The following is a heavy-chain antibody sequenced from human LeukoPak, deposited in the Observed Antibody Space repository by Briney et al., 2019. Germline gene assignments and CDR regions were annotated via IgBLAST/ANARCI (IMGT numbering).Heavy chain of an antibody. D-gene: IGHD3-9*01. CDR2: ISGSGGST. CDR1: GFTFSSYA. V-gene: IGHV3-23*01. CDR3: AKPILTAFGYFDY. Sequence: GGSLRLSCAASGFTFSSYAMSWVRQAPVKVLEWASAISGSGGSTFYADSVKGRFTISRDNSKNTLYLQMNSLRAEDTAVYYCAKPILTAFGYFDYWGQGTLVTVSS. J-gene: IGHJ4*02.